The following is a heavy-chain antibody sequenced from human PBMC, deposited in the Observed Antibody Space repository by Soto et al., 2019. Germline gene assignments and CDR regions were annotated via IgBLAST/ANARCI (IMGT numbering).Heavy chain of an antibody. CDR2: VNPSVGST. D-gene: IGHD6-19*01. CDR3: STPGYSTGWSSYAMGV. Sequence: QVQLVQSGAEVKKPGASVKVSCKASGYTFTSYYIHWVRQAPGQGLEWMGIVNPSVGSTSYAQQFQGRVTMTRDTSTSTAYRELSSLRSEDTAVYYCSTPGYSTGWSSYAMGVWGQGTTVTVSS. CDR1: GYTFTSYY. V-gene: IGHV1-46*03. J-gene: IGHJ6*02.